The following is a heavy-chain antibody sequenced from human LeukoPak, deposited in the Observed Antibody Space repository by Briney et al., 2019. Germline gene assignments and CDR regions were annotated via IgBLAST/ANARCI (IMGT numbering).Heavy chain of an antibody. J-gene: IGHJ4*02. D-gene: IGHD6-19*01. V-gene: IGHV3-15*01. CDR3: TTSYSSGWLIDY. CDR2: IKSKTDGGTT. CDR1: GFTFSNAW. Sequence: GGSLRLSCAASGFTFSNAWMSWVRQAPGKGLEWVGRIKSKTDGGTTDYAAPVKGRFTISRDDSKDTLYLQMNSLKTEDTAVYYCTTSYSSGWLIDYWGQGTLVTVSS.